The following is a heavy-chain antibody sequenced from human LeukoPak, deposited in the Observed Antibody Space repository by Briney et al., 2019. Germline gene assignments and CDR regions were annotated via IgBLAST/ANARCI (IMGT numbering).Heavy chain of an antibody. V-gene: IGHV4-30-2*01. CDR1: GGSISSGGYS. D-gene: IGHD6-19*01. J-gene: IGHJ3*02. CDR3: AYNSGWYLGDAFDI. CDR2: IYHSGST. Sequence: SETLSLTCAVSGGSISSGGYSWSWIRQPPGKGLEWIGYIYHSGSTYYNPSLKSRVTISVDRSKNQFSLKLSSVTAADTAVYYCAYNSGWYLGDAFDIWGQGTMVTVSS.